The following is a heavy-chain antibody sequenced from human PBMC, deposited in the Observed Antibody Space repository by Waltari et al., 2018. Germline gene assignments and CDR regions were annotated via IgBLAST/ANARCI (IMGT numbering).Heavy chain of an antibody. V-gene: IGHV4-34*01. Sequence: QVQLQQWGAGLLKPSETLSLTCAVYGGSFSGYYWSWIRQPPGKGLEWIGDINHSGSTNYHPALKGRVTISVDTSKNQFSLKLSSVTAADTAVYYCARGNSSGCPTFDYWGQGTLVTVSS. J-gene: IGHJ4*02. CDR3: ARGNSSGCPTFDY. CDR2: INHSGST. CDR1: GGSFSGYY. D-gene: IGHD6-19*01.